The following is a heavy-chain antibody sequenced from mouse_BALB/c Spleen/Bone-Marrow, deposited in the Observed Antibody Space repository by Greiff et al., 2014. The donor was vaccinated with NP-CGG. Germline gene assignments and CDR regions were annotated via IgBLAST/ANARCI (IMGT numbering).Heavy chain of an antibody. V-gene: IGHV1-62-2*01. CDR3: ARHEDLDIRRRLGAMDY. J-gene: IGHJ4*01. CDR2: FFPGSGSI. CDR1: GYTFTEYI. D-gene: IGHD2-12*01. Sequence: QVQLKHSGAELVKPGASVKLSCKASGYTFTEYIIHWIKQRSGQGLEWIGWFFPGSGSIKYNEKFKDKATLTADKSSSTVYMELSRSTSEDSAVYFCARHEDLDIRRRLGAMDYWGQGTSVTVSS.